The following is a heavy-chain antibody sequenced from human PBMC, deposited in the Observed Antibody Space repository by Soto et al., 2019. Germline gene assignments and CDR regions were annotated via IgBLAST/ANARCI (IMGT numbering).Heavy chain of an antibody. CDR2: IIPIFGTA. J-gene: IGHJ6*02. V-gene: IGHV1-69*13. CDR3: ARGAAALYYYGMAV. Sequence: SVKVSCKGSGGTFGSYAISWVRQAPGQGLEWMGGIIPIFGTANYAQKFQGRVTITADESTSTAYMELSSLRSEDTAVYYCARGAAALYYYGMAVWGQGTTVTVSS. CDR1: GGTFGSYA.